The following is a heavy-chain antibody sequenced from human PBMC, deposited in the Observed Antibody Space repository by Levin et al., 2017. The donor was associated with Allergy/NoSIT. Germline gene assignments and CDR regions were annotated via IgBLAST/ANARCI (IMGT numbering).Heavy chain of an antibody. CDR3: VREGGWWPTYYFDF. V-gene: IGHV3-48*02. CDR2: ISSNTRTV. D-gene: IGHD2-15*01. Sequence: GGSLRLSCAASGFTFSNYNMNWVRQAPGKGLEWLSYISSNTRTVYHASSLKGRFTVSRDNAKNSLYLQVNSLRDDDTAVYYCVREGGWWPTYYFDFWGQGAPVTVSS. J-gene: IGHJ4*02. CDR1: GFTFSNYN.